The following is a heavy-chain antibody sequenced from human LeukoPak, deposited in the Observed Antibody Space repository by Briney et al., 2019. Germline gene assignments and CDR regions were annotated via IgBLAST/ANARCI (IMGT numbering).Heavy chain of an antibody. D-gene: IGHD2-15*01. Sequence: GGSLRLSCAASGFTFSSYSMNWVRQAPGKGLEWVSSISSSSSYIYYADSVKGRFTISRDNAKNSLYLQMNSLRAEDTAVYYCARDRKAATFDIWGQGTMVTVSS. CDR1: GFTFSSYS. CDR2: ISSSSSYI. J-gene: IGHJ3*02. CDR3: ARDRKAATFDI. V-gene: IGHV3-21*01.